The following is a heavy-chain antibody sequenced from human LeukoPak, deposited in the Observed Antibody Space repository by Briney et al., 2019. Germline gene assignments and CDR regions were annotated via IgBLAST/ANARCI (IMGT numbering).Heavy chain of an antibody. V-gene: IGHV3-23*03. CDR3: AKAVGYYYDSSGEVFYFDY. CDR1: GFTFDAYA. J-gene: IGHJ4*02. D-gene: IGHD3-22*01. Sequence: GGSLRLSCEASGFTFDAYAMHWVRQAPGKGLEWVSLINKDGSATYYADSVKGRFTISRDNSKNTLYLQMNSLRAEDTAVYYRAKAVGYYYDSSGEVFYFDYWGQGTLVTVSS. CDR2: INKDGSAT.